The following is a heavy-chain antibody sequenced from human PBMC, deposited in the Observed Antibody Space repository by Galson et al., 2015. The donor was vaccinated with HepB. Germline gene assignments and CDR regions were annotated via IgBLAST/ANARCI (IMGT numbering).Heavy chain of an antibody. D-gene: IGHD5-12*01. J-gene: IGHJ4*02. CDR1: GYTFTSYA. CDR3: AIPVDSGYDYFDY. V-gene: IGHV1-3*01. CDR2: INAGNGNT. Sequence: SVKVSCKASGYTFTSYAMHWVRQAPGQRLEWMGRINAGNGNTKYSQKFQGRVTITRDTSASTAYMELSSLRSEDTAVYYCAIPVDSGYDYFDYWGQGTLVTVSS.